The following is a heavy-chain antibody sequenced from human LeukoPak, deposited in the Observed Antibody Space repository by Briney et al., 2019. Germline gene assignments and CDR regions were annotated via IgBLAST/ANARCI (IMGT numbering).Heavy chain of an antibody. V-gene: IGHV3-7*01. J-gene: IGHJ4*02. D-gene: IGHD6-19*01. CDR2: IKQGGSEK. CDR1: GFTFSRFW. Sequence: SGGSLRLSCAASGFTFSRFWTNWVRQTPGKGLEWVANIKQGGSEKNYVDSVKGRFTISRDDAQNSLFLQMNSLRAEDTALYYCVKSNGWLAVSWGPGTLVTVSS. CDR3: VKSNGWLAVS.